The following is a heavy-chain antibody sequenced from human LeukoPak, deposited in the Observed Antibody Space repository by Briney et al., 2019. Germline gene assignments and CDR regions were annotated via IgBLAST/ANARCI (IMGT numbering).Heavy chain of an antibody. J-gene: IGHJ6*02. CDR3: ARDNWVATTTWGMDV. D-gene: IGHD2-21*02. Sequence: ASVKVSCKASGYTFTNYGLSWVRQAPGQGLEWMGWINTNTGNPKSAQGFTERFVFSLDASVSTAYLQISSLKAADTAVYYCARDNWVATTTWGMDVWGQGTAVTVSS. CDR1: GYTFTNYG. CDR2: INTNTGNP. V-gene: IGHV7-4-1*02.